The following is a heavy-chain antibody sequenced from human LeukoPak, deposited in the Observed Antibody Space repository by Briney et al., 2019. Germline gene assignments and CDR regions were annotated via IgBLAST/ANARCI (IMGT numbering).Heavy chain of an antibody. D-gene: IGHD6-13*01. Sequence: GGSLQISFQGSGYGFTSYWIGWVRPMPGKSLEWMGIIYPGDSDTRYSPSFQGQVTISADKSISTAYLQWSSLKASDTATYYCARRSAAGDYWGQGTLVTVSS. CDR2: IYPGDSDT. J-gene: IGHJ4*02. CDR1: GYGFTSYW. CDR3: ARRSAAGDY. V-gene: IGHV5-51*01.